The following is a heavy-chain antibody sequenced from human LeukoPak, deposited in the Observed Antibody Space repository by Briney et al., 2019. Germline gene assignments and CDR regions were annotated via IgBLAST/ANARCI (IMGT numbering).Heavy chain of an antibody. J-gene: IGHJ5*02. CDR2: TRYDGMVN. V-gene: IGHV3-30*02. CDR3: AKEENRCCYGTDL. D-gene: IGHD2-15*01. CDR1: GFSFSYYG. Sequence: AGGSLRLSCAGSGFSFSYYGFHWFRQTPDKGLDWVAFTRYDGMVNHYKDSVKGRFTISRDNSKNIVYLQMSSLRTEDTAVYFLAKEENRCCYGTDLWGQGTQVIVSS.